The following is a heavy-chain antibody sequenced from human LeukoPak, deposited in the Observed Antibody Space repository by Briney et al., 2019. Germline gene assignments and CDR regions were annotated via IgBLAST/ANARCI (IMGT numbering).Heavy chain of an antibody. CDR3: ARQRAGFTVTTSDY. D-gene: IGHD4-17*01. J-gene: IGHJ4*02. V-gene: IGHV3-48*01. CDR1: GFIFTSYS. Sequence: GGSLRLSCAASGFIFTSYSMNWVRQAPGKGLEWVSYISSSSSTIYYANSVKGRFTISRDNAKNSLYLQMNSLRAEDTAVYYCARQRAGFTVTTSDYWGQGTLVTVSS. CDR2: ISSSSSTI.